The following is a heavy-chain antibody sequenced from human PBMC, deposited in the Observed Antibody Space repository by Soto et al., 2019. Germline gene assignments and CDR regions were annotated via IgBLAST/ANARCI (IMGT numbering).Heavy chain of an antibody. CDR3: ARQDRVVAEGRWFDP. D-gene: IGHD2-15*01. Sequence: SETLSLTCTVSGYSISSGYHWAWIRQPPGKGLEWLGSVHYSGNTYYNPSLKSRLAISVDKSKNQFSLNLSSVTAADTAVYYCARQDRVVAEGRWFDPWGQGTLVTVSS. CDR2: VHYSGNT. J-gene: IGHJ5*02. V-gene: IGHV4-38-2*02. CDR1: GYSISSGYH.